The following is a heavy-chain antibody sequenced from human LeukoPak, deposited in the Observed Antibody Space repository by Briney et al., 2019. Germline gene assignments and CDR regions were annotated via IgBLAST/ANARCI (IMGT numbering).Heavy chain of an antibody. J-gene: IGHJ1*01. V-gene: IGHV3-23*01. Sequence: GGSLRLSCAASGFTFSSYSMNWVRQAPGKGLEWVSAISGSGGSTYYADSVKGRFTISRDNSKNTLYLQMNSLRAEDTAVYYCAKIPRAQDYFQHWGQGTLVTVSS. CDR3: AKIPRAQDYFQH. CDR1: GFTFSSYS. CDR2: ISGSGGST. D-gene: IGHD2-2*02.